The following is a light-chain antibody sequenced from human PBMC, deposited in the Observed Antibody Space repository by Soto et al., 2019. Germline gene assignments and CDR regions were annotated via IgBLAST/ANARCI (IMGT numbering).Light chain of an antibody. CDR1: QSVGTY. CDR3: HQYGTSPST. CDR2: DAS. Sequence: VLTQSPATLSLSPGERATLSCRASQSVGTYLAWYQQKPGQAPRLLIYDASSRATGIPDRFSGSGSGTDFTLTINRLEPEDFAVYYCHQYGTSPSTFGQGTKVDIK. J-gene: IGKJ1*01. V-gene: IGKV3-20*01.